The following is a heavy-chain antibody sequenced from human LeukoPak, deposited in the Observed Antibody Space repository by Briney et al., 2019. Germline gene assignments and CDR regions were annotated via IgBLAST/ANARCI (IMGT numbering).Heavy chain of an antibody. Sequence: GGSLRLSCSASGFSFSSYAMHWVRQAPGKGLEHISLINNVGDRAYYADSVKGRFTVSRDNSKNTLFLQMNSLRAEDTAVYYCAKDGGLWVSAHWGDSWGRGTLVTVSS. J-gene: IGHJ4*02. CDR1: GFSFSSYA. CDR3: AKDGGLWVSAHWGDS. D-gene: IGHD7-27*01. V-gene: IGHV3-64*04. CDR2: INNVGDRA.